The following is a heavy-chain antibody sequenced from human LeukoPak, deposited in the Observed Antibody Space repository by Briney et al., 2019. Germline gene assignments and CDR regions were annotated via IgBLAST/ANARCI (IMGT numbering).Heavy chain of an antibody. CDR1: GFTFSSYS. CDR2: ISSSSSYI. J-gene: IGHJ6*03. D-gene: IGHD3-22*01. V-gene: IGHV3-21*01. CDR3: ARDGEVVARVYYMDV. Sequence: GGSLRLSCAASGFTFSSYSMNWVRQAPGKGLEWVSSISSSSSYIYYADSVKGRFTISRDNVKNSLYLQMNSLRAEDTAVYYCARDGEVVARVYYMDVWGKGTTVTVSS.